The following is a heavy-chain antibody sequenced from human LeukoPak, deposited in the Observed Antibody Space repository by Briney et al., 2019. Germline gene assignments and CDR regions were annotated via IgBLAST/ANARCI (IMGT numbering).Heavy chain of an antibody. V-gene: IGHV3-74*01. J-gene: IGHJ4*02. Sequence: DPGGSLRLSCAASGFTFSSYGMHWVRQTPGEGLVWVSHIDPSGGSTNYAESVKGRFTISRDNAKNTLYLQMNSLRAEDTAVYYCARKTGDCWGQGTLVIVSS. D-gene: IGHD1-14*01. CDR2: IDPSGGST. CDR1: GFTFSSYG. CDR3: ARKTGDC.